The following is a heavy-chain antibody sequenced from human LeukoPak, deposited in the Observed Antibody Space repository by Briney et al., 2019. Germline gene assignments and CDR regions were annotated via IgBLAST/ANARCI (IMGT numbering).Heavy chain of an antibody. CDR2: ISAYNGNT. J-gene: IGHJ4*02. CDR3: ARGGKYSSGWYPFDY. V-gene: IGHV1-18*01. D-gene: IGHD6-19*01. Sequence: ASVKVSCKASGYTFTTYDINWVRQAPGQGLEWMGWISAYNGNTNYAQKLQGRVTMTTDTSTSTAYMELRSLRSDDTAVYYCARGGKYSSGWYPFDYWGQGTLVTVSS. CDR1: GYTFTTYD.